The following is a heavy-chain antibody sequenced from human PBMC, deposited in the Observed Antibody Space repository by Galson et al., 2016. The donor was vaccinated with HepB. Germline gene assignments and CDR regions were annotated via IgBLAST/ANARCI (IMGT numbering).Heavy chain of an antibody. CDR3: ARTLEPAFSSYYYGMDL. J-gene: IGHJ6*02. D-gene: IGHD1-1*01. CDR1: GFAFSNFA. CDR2: ISYDGANK. Sequence: SLRLSCAASGFAFSNFAIHWVRQAPGKGLEWVAVISYDGANKYYADSVKGRVTVARDNSNNTLYLEMNRLRDEDTAVYYCARTLEPAFSSYYYGMDLWGQGTTVTVSS. V-gene: IGHV3-30-3*01.